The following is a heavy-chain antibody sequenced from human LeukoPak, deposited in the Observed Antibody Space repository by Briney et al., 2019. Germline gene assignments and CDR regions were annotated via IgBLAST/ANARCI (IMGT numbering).Heavy chain of an antibody. Sequence: GASVKVSCKASGYTFTSYDINWVRQATGQGLEWMGWMNPNSGNTGYAQKFQGRVTMTRNTSISTAYMELSSLRSEDTAVYYCARVSPQYYYDSSGYSDAFDIWGQGTMATVSS. CDR1: GYTFTSYD. CDR2: MNPNSGNT. D-gene: IGHD3-22*01. CDR3: ARVSPQYYYDSSGYSDAFDI. V-gene: IGHV1-8*01. J-gene: IGHJ3*02.